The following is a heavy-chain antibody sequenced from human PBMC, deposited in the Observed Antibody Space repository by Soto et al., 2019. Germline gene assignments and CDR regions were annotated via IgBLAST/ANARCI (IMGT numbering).Heavy chain of an antibody. D-gene: IGHD6-13*01. J-gene: IGHJ6*02. V-gene: IGHV1-69*13. CDR3: ARREQQLDTYYYYGMDV. CDR1: GGTFSSYA. CDR2: IIPIFGTA. Sequence: GASVKVSCKASGGTFSSYAISWVRQAPGQGLEWMGGIIPIFGTANYAQKFQGRVTITADESTSTAYMELSSLRSEDTAVYYCARREQQLDTYYYYGMDVWGQGTTVTVSS.